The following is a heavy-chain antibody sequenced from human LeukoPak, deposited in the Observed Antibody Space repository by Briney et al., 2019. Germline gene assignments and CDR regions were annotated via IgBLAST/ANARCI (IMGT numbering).Heavy chain of an antibody. CDR1: GYRYSDYW. J-gene: IGHJ4*02. CDR2: IYGGDSET. V-gene: IGHV5-51*01. Sequence: GEPLKISCKGSGYRYSDYWIGWVRQMPGKGLERMGIIYGGDSETRYSPSLQGQVTISADKSINTAYLQWSSLKASDTAMYYCARTTTYSSGWYGAYWGQGTLVTVSS. D-gene: IGHD6-19*01. CDR3: ARTTTYSSGWYGAY.